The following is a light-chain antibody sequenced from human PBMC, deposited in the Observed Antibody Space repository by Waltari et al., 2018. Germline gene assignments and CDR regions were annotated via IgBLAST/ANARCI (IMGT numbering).Light chain of an antibody. CDR3: SSWDQSLNGPVV. V-gene: IGLV1-44*01. CDR1: FSNIASNV. CDR2: STH. J-gene: IGLJ2*01. Sequence: QSVLTPPPPASGHLEQRFTISCSGTFSNIASNVVSWYQLVPGTASRLIIHSTHQRPSGVPDRFSGSKSGTSASLAISGLQAADEADYFCSSWDQSLNGPVVFGGGTKLTVL.